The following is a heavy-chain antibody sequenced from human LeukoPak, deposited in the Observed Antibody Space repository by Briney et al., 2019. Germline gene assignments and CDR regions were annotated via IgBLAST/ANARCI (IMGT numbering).Heavy chain of an antibody. Sequence: SETLSLTCTVSSGSVTSYYWNCIREPAGKGLEEVGRIYNSGNAWYNPSLQSRVSMSIDTSKNQFSLSLASVTAAYAAVYDCARDIGNDYGSVYHYYFDFWGQGIVVSVSS. CDR3: ARDIGNDYGSVYHYYFDF. CDR2: IYNSGNA. J-gene: IGHJ4*02. D-gene: IGHD4-17*01. V-gene: IGHV4-4*07. CDR1: SGSVTSYY.